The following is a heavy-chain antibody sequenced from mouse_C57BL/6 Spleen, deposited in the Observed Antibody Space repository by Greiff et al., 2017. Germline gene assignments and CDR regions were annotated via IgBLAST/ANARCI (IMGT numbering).Heavy chain of an antibody. CDR3: ALLLPRQYYFDY. J-gene: IGHJ2*01. V-gene: IGHV1-69*01. Sequence: QVQLQQSGAELAKPGASVKLSCKASGYTFTSYWMHWVKQRPGQGLEWIGEIDPSDSYTNYNQKFKGKSTLTVDKSSSTAYMQLSSLTSEDSAVYYCALLLPRQYYFDYWGQGTTLTVSS. CDR1: GYTFTSYW. D-gene: IGHD1-1*01. CDR2: IDPSDSYT.